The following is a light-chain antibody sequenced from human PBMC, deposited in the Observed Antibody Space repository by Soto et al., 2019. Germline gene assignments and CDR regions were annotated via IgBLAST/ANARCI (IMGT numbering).Light chain of an antibody. Sequence: VLTQPPSVSGAPGQRVTISCTGSSSNIGAGYDVHWYQQFPGTAPKLLIYANNNRPSGVPGRFSGSKSGTSASLAITGLQAEDEADYYCQSYDSSLSGYVFGTGTKVTVL. CDR3: QSYDSSLSGYV. J-gene: IGLJ1*01. CDR1: SSNIGAGYD. CDR2: ANN. V-gene: IGLV1-40*01.